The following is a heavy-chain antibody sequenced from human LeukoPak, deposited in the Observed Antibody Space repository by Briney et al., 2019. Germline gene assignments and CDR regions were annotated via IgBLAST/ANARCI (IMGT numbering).Heavy chain of an antibody. D-gene: IGHD2-2*01. Sequence: GGSLRLSCAASGFTVSSNYMNWVRQAPGKGLEGVSVIYSGGNTYYADSVEGRFTISRDNSKNTLYLQMNSLRAEDTAVYYCARGYCYNTNCYCDYWGQGTLVTVSS. V-gene: IGHV3-53*01. J-gene: IGHJ4*02. CDR3: ARGYCYNTNCYCDY. CDR1: GFTVSSNY. CDR2: IYSGGNT.